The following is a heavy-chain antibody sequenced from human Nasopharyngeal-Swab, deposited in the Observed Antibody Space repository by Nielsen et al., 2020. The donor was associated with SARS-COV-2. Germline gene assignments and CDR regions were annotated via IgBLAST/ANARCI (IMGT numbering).Heavy chain of an antibody. J-gene: IGHJ4*02. Sequence: GESLKISCAASGFTFSSYAMSWVRQAPGKGLEWVSGISGSGGITYYADSVKGRFTISRDNSKNTLYLQMNSLRAEDTAVYYCARGGRSRILWFGELLLVYWGQGTLVTVSS. CDR3: ARGGRSRILWFGELLLVY. CDR2: ISGSGGIT. CDR1: GFTFSSYA. V-gene: IGHV3-23*01. D-gene: IGHD3-10*01.